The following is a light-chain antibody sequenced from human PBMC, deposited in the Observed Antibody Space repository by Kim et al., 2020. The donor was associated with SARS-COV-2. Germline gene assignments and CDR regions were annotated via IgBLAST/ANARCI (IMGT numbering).Light chain of an antibody. V-gene: IGLV2-11*01. CDR2: DVS. Sequence: GQSVNISCTGTGSDVGGYNYVSWYQQHPGKAPELMIYDVSKRPSGVPDRFSGSKSCNTGSLTISGLQAEDEADYYCCSYAGSYTWVFGGGTQLTVL. CDR3: CSYAGSYTWV. CDR1: GSDVGGYNY. J-gene: IGLJ3*02.